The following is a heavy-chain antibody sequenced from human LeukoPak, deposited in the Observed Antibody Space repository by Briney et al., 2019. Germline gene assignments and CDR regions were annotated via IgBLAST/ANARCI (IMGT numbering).Heavy chain of an antibody. CDR3: ARGNGYSYGLDYYYYYMDV. CDR2: IYYSGST. J-gene: IGHJ6*03. D-gene: IGHD5-18*01. Sequence: SETLSLTCTVSGGYISSYYWSWIRQPPGKGLEWIGYIYYSGSTNYNPSLKSRVTISVDTSKNQFSLKLSSVTAADTAVYYCARGNGYSYGLDYYYYYMDVWGKGTTVTVSS. V-gene: IGHV4-59*01. CDR1: GGYISSYY.